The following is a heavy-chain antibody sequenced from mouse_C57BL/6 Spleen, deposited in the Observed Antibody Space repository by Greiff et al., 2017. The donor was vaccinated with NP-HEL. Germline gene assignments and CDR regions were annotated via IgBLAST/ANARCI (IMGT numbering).Heavy chain of an antibody. CDR2: ISDGGSYT. J-gene: IGHJ1*03. Sequence: EVKLVESGGGLVKPGGSLKLSCAASGFTFSSYAMSWVRQTPEKRLEWVATISDGGSYTYYPDNVKGRFTISRDNAKNNLYLQMSHLKSEDTAMYYCARDEGGGYFDVWGTGTTVTVSS. CDR3: ARDEGGGYFDV. V-gene: IGHV5-4*01. CDR1: GFTFSSYA.